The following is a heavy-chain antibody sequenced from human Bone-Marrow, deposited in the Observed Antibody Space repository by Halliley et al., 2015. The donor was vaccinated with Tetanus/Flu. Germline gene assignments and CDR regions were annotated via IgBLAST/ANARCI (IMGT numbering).Heavy chain of an antibody. CDR1: GGSIINYY. D-gene: IGHD1-26*01. J-gene: IGHJ3*01. CDR3: AGASVSVTVVGASDV. V-gene: IGHV4-59*01. CDR2: VYHNEGT. Sequence: TLSLTCTVSGGSIINYYWNWIRQPPGKGLEWIGYVYHNEGTNYNPSLERRVTISLDTSKSQLSLRLTSVTAADTAVYYCAGASVSVTVVGASDVWGQGTMVTVSS.